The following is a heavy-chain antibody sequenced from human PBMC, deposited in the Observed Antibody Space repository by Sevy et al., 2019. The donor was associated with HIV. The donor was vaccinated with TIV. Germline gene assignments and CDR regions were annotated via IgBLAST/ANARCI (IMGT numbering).Heavy chain of an antibody. CDR1: GFTVSNYA. CDR3: ARSPASYYDILTGSSRSHYFDY. J-gene: IGHJ4*02. Sequence: GGSLRLSCAASGFTVSNYAMNWVRQAPGKGLEWVANIKQDGSEKYYVDSVKGRFTISRDNAKNSLYLQMNSLRAEDTAVYYCARSPASYYDILTGSSRSHYFDYWGQGTLVTVSS. CDR2: IKQDGSEK. V-gene: IGHV3-7*01. D-gene: IGHD3-9*01.